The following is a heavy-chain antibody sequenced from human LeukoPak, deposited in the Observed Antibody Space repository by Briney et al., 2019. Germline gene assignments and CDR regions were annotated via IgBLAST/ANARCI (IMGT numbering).Heavy chain of an antibody. CDR2: ISAYNGNT. V-gene: IGHV1-18*01. Sequence: ASVKVSCKASGYTFTSYGISWVRQAPGQGLEWMGWISAYNGNTNYAQKLQGRVTMTTDTSTSTAHMELRSLRSDDTAVYYCARGEAHSSTYYFDYWGQGTLVTVSS. CDR3: ARGEAHSSTYYFDY. J-gene: IGHJ4*02. D-gene: IGHD3-22*01. CDR1: GYTFTSYG.